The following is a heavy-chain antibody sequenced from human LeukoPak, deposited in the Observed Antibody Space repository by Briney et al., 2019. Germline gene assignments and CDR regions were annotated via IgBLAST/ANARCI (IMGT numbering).Heavy chain of an antibody. J-gene: IGHJ4*02. V-gene: IGHV4-59*01. CDR3: ARGSGLGSPPWY. CDR2: IYYSGST. Sequence: SETLSLTCTVSGGSISSYYWSWIRQPPGKGLEWIGYIYYSGSTNYNPSLKSRATISVDTSKNQFSLNLSSVTAADTAVYYCARGSGLGSPPWYWGQGTLVTVSS. CDR1: GGSISSYY. D-gene: IGHD3-10*01.